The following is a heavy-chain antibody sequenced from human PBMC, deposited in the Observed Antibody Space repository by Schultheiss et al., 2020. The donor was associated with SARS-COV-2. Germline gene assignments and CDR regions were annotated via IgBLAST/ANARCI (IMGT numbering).Heavy chain of an antibody. J-gene: IGHJ3*02. CDR3: ARGVEMATQLPHAFDI. D-gene: IGHD5-24*01. Sequence: SETLSLTCTVTGASITNYYWSWIRQPAGKGLEWIGRIYTSGSTNYNPSLKSRVTMSVDTSKNQFSLKLSSVTAADTAVYYCARGVEMATQLPHAFDIWGQGTMVTVSS. CDR2: IYTSGST. CDR1: GASITNYY. V-gene: IGHV4-4*07.